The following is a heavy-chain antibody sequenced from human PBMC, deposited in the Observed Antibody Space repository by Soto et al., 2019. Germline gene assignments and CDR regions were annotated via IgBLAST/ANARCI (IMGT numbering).Heavy chain of an antibody. Sequence: QVQLQESGPGLVKPSETLSLTCTVSGAYMRNDYYYWSWVRQNPGKDLEWIGHMHHSGRTHYNPSLKSRVAISVDTSKNQFSLYRNSVTAADTAVYYCARWVEVSLDYFDSWGQGTPVTVSS. CDR2: MHHSGRT. J-gene: IGHJ4*02. D-gene: IGHD2-15*01. CDR3: ARWVEVSLDYFDS. CDR1: GAYMRNDYYY. V-gene: IGHV4-31*03.